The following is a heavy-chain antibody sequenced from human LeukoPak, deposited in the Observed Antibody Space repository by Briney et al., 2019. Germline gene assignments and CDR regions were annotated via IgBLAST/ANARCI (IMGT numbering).Heavy chain of an antibody. D-gene: IGHD6-13*01. Sequence: GGSLRLSCAASGFTFSGYYMTWIRQAPGKGLEWISFITSASTIYYAAPVKGRFTISRDNAKNSLYLQMTSLRVEDTAVYYCVRASQHRHSSSSWYYFDYWGQGTLVTVSS. J-gene: IGHJ4*02. V-gene: IGHV3-69-1*01. CDR2: ITSASTI. CDR3: VRASQHRHSSSSWYYFDY. CDR1: GFTFSGYY.